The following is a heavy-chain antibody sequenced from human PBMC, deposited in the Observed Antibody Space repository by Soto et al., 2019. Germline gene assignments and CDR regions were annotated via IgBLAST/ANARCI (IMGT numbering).Heavy chain of an antibody. Sequence: GASVKVSCKASGGTFSSYAISWVRQAPGQGLEWMGGIIPIFGTANYAQKFQGRVTITADESTSTAYMELSSLRSEDTAFYYSSRGTLRYFDCSTPPDYYYYGIDVWGQGTTVTVSS. D-gene: IGHD3-9*01. J-gene: IGHJ6*02. CDR3: SRGTLRYFDCSTPPDYYYYGIDV. CDR1: GGTFSSYA. V-gene: IGHV1-69*13. CDR2: IIPIFGTA.